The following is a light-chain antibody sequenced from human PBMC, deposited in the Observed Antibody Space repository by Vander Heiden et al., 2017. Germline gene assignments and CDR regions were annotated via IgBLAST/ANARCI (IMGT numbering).Light chain of an antibody. CDR3: QVWDSSSDHLV. Sequence: SYVLTQPPSVSVAPGQTARITCGEYNIGSKSVHWYQQKPGQAPVLGGEEDSDRPSGIPERFSGSSSGNMATLNISRVEAGDEADDDCQVWDSSSDHLVFGGGTKLTVL. J-gene: IGLJ2*01. CDR1: NIGSKS. CDR2: EDS. V-gene: IGLV3-21*02.